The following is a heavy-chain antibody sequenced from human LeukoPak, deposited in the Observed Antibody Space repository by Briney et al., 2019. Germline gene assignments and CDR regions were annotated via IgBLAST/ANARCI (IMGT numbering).Heavy chain of an antibody. CDR2: IHPGDSDT. V-gene: IGHV5-51*01. J-gene: IGHJ4*02. CDR3: ARRGYDSRWFYFDH. Sequence: GESLKISCKGSGYIFTDSWIAWVRQMPGKGLEWMGIIHPGDSDTRYSPSFQGQVTISADKSISTAYLQWGSLKASDTAMYYCARRGYDSRWFYFDHWGQGTLVTVSS. D-gene: IGHD6-19*01. CDR1: GYIFTDSW.